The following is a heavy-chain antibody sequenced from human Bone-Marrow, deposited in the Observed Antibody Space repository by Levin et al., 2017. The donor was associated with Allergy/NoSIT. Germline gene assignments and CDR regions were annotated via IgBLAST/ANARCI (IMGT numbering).Heavy chain of an antibody. CDR1: GFSFAGYA. CDR2: ISGSGSTT. D-gene: IGHD5-12*01. V-gene: IGHV3-23*01. J-gene: IGHJ4*02. Sequence: GGSLRLSCAASGFSFAGYAMSWVRQAPGKGLEWVSAISGSGSTTYYADSVKGRFTISRDNSKNTLFLQMNSLRVEDTAVYYCAKAKRGCSGSAFDYWGQGTLVTVSS. CDR3: AKAKRGCSGSAFDY.